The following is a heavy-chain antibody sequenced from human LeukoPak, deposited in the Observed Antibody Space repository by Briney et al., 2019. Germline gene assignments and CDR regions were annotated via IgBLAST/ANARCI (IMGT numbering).Heavy chain of an antibody. CDR2: ISAYNVKT. J-gene: IGHJ4*02. D-gene: IGHD6-19*01. V-gene: IGHV1-18*01. CDR3: ARDPFIAVAGTPLDY. CDR1: GYTFTSYG. Sequence: ASVKVSCKASGYTFTSYGISWVRQAPGQGREWMGWISAYNVKTNYTQKLQSRVTMTTDTSTSTAYMELRSLRSDDTAVYYCARDPFIAVAGTPLDYWGQGTLVTVSS.